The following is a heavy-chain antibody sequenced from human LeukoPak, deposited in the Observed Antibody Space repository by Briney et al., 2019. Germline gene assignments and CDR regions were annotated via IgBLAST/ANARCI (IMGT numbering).Heavy chain of an antibody. V-gene: IGHV3-23*01. D-gene: IGHD3-16*02. J-gene: IGHJ4*02. Sequence: GGSLRLSCAASGSTFASYAMSWVRQAPGKGLEWVSAISGGGGSTFYADSVKGRFTISRDNSKNTLYLQMNSLRAEDTAVYYCARESYYFEYWGQGTLVTVSS. CDR3: ARESYYFEY. CDR2: ISGGGGST. CDR1: GSTFASYA.